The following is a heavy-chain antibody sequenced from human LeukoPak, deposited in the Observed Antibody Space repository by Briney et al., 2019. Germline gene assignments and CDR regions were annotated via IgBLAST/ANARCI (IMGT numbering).Heavy chain of an antibody. V-gene: IGHV3-23*01. D-gene: IGHD2-21*01. CDR2: SSSSDDGK. CDR3: AKAPVTSCRGAFCYPFDY. J-gene: IGHJ4*01. CDR1: GLSLNNYA. Sequence: GGSLRLSCTASGLSLNNYAMSWVRQVPGKGLEWVSASSSSDDGKWYTESVRGRFTISRDTSKNTVYLQMNSLRVEDAGVYYCAKAPVTSCRGAFCYPFDYWGHGTLVTVSS.